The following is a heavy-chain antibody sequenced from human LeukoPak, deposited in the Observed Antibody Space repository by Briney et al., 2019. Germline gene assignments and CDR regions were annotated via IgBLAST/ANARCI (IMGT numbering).Heavy chain of an antibody. CDR3: TSWGGIAVGYYMDV. J-gene: IGHJ6*03. V-gene: IGHV3-73*01. Sequence: GGSLRLSCAASGFTFSGSPMHWVRQASGKGLEWVGRIRSKANGYATAYAASVRGRFTISRDDSKNTAYLQMNSLKTEDTAVYYCTSWGGIAVGYYMDVWGKGTTVTVSS. CDR1: GFTFSGSP. D-gene: IGHD6-19*01. CDR2: IRSKANGYAT.